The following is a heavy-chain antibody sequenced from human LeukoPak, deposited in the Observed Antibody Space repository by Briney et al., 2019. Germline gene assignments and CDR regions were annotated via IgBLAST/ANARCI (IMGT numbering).Heavy chain of an antibody. CDR3: AKGGSSYDSSGHNYFDY. D-gene: IGHD3-22*01. CDR1: GFTFSSYG. J-gene: IGHJ4*02. V-gene: IGHV3-30*02. CDR2: IRYDGSNK. Sequence: QSWGSLRLSGAASGFTFSSYGMHWVRQDPGKGLEWVAFIRYDGSNKYYADSVKGRFTISRDNSRNTLYLQMNSLRAEDTAVYYCAKGGSSYDSSGHNYFDYWGQGTLVTVSS.